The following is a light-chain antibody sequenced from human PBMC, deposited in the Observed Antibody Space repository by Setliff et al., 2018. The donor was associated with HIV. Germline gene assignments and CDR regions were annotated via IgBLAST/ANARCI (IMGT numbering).Light chain of an antibody. CDR3: SSYTSSSTLPYV. CDR1: SSDVGGYNY. CDR2: EVS. J-gene: IGLJ1*01. V-gene: IGLV2-14*01. Sequence: ALTQPASVSGSPGQSITISCTGTSSDVGGYNYVSWYQQHPGKAPKLMIYEVSNRPSGVSNRFSGSKSGNTASLTISGLQAEDEADYYCSSYTSSSTLPYVFGTGTKVTVL.